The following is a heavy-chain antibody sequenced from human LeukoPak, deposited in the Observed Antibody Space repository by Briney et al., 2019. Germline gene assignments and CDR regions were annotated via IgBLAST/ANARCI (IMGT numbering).Heavy chain of an antibody. Sequence: GGSLRLSCAASGFIFSYYSMNWVRQAPGKGLEWVSSINSNSNYMSYADSVKGGFTISRDNAKNSLYLQMTSLRAEDTAVYYCARSEFEAFDMWGQGTMVTVSS. V-gene: IGHV3-21*01. CDR1: GFIFSYYS. J-gene: IGHJ3*02. CDR2: INSNSNYM. CDR3: ARSEFEAFDM. D-gene: IGHD3-10*01.